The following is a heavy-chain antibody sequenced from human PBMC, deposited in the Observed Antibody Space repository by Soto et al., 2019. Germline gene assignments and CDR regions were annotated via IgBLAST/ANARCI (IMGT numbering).Heavy chain of an antibody. V-gene: IGHV5-51*01. Sequence: PGESLKISCKGSGYSFTSYWIGWVRQMPGKGLEWMGIIYPGDSDTRYSPSFQGQVTISADKSISTAYLQWSSLKASDTAMYYCARLRVGQWLAPRYFDYWGQGTLVTVSS. CDR1: GYSFTSYW. D-gene: IGHD6-19*01. J-gene: IGHJ4*02. CDR2: IYPGDSDT. CDR3: ARLRVGQWLAPRYFDY.